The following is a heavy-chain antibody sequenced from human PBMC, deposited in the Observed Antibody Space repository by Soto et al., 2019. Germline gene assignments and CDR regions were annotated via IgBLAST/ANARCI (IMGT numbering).Heavy chain of an antibody. Sequence: QVQLVESGGGVVQPGRSLRLSCAASGFTFSSYAMHWVRQAPGKGLEWVAVISYDGSNKYYADSVKGRFTISRDNSKNTLYLQMNSLRAEDTAVYYCARDGRGAVAGTSDYWGQGTLVTVSS. CDR3: ARDGRGAVAGTSDY. D-gene: IGHD6-19*01. V-gene: IGHV3-30-3*01. J-gene: IGHJ4*02. CDR2: ISYDGSNK. CDR1: GFTFSSYA.